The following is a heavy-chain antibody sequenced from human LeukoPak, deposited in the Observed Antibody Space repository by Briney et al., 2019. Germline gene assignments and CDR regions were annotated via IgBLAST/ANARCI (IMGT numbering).Heavy chain of an antibody. CDR3: ARSLNCSSTSCYSNDAFDI. D-gene: IGHD2-2*01. V-gene: IGHV4-61*01. CDR2: IYYSGGT. J-gene: IGHJ3*02. CDR1: GYSISSGYY. Sequence: KPSETLSLTCAVSGYSISSGYYWSWIRQPPGKGLEWIGYIYYSGGTNYNPSLKSRVTISVDTSKNQFSLKLSSVTAADTAVYYWARSLNCSSTSCYSNDAFDIWGQGTMVTVSS.